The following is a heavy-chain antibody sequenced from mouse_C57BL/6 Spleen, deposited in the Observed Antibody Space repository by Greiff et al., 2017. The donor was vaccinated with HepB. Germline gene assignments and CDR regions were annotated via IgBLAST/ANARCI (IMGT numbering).Heavy chain of an antibody. CDR2: ISDGGSYT. CDR1: GFTFSSYA. V-gene: IGHV5-4*01. J-gene: IGHJ1*03. CDR3: ARETTVVEYFDV. D-gene: IGHD1-1*01. Sequence: DVHLVESGGGLVKPGGSLKLSCAASGFTFSSYAMSWVRQTPEKRLEWVATISDGGSYTYYPDNVKGRFTISRDNAKNNLYLQMSHLKSEDTAMYYCARETTVVEYFDVWGTGTTVTVSS.